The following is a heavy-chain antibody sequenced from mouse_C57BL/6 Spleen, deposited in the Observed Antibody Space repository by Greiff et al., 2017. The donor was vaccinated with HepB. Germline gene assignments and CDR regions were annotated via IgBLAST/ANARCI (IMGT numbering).Heavy chain of an antibody. D-gene: IGHD1-1*01. CDR1: GFTFSSYA. Sequence: EVKLMESGGGLVKPGGSLKLSCAASGFTFSSYAMSWVRQTPEKRLEWVATISDGGSYTYYPDNVKGRFTISRDNAKNNLYLQMSHLKSEDTAMYYCARERKITTVVATWYYAMDYWGQGTSVTVSS. V-gene: IGHV5-4*01. CDR2: ISDGGSYT. CDR3: ARERKITTVVATWYYAMDY. J-gene: IGHJ4*01.